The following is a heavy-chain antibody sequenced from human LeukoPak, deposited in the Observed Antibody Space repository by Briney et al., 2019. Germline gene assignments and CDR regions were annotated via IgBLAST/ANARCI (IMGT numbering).Heavy chain of an antibody. V-gene: IGHV4-30-2*01. CDR3: ARTYSNGWYYFDY. Sequence: SQTLSLTCTVSGGSISSGGYYWSWIRQPPGKGLEWIGYIYHSGSTYYNPSLKSRVTISVDRSKNQFSLKLTSVTAADTAVYYCARTYSNGWYYFDYWGQGTLVTVSS. J-gene: IGHJ4*02. CDR1: GGSISSGGYY. CDR2: IYHSGST. D-gene: IGHD6-19*01.